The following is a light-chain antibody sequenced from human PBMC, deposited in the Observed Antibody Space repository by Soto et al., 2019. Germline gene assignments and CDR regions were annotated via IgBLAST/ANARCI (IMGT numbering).Light chain of an antibody. CDR2: GAS. V-gene: IGKV3-20*01. Sequence: DILLTHSPGTLSLSPGERATLSCRASQSVSSSYLAWYQQKPGQAPRLLIYGASSRATGIPDRFSGSGSGTDFTLTISRLEPEDFAVYYCQQYGSSPRALTFGGGTKVDIK. J-gene: IGKJ4*01. CDR3: QQYGSSPRALT. CDR1: QSVSSSY.